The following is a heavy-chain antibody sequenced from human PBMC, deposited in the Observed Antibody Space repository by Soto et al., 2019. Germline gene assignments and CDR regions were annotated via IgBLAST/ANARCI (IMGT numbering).Heavy chain of an antibody. J-gene: IGHJ6*03. CDR2: IKSKTDGGTT. CDR1: GFTFSNAW. D-gene: IGHD2-2*01. Sequence: GGSMKLSCAASGFTFSNAWMSWVRQAPGKGLEWVGRIKSKTDGGTTDYAAPVKGRFTISRDDSKNTLYLQMNSLKTEDTAVYYCTTGLDIVVVPATYYYYYMDVWGKGTTVTVSS. V-gene: IGHV3-15*01. CDR3: TTGLDIVVVPATYYYYYMDV.